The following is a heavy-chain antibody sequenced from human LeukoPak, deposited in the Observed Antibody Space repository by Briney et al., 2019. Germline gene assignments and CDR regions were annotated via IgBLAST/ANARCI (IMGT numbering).Heavy chain of an antibody. D-gene: IGHD6-13*01. CDR1: GGSISSYY. CDR3: AREYSSSWEDAFDI. Sequence: RPSETLSLTCTVSGGSISSYYWSWIRQPPGKGLGWIGYIYYSGSTNYNPSLKSRVTISVDTSKNQFSLKLSSVTAADTAVYYCAREYSSSWEDAFDIWGQGTMVTVSS. V-gene: IGHV4-59*01. CDR2: IYYSGST. J-gene: IGHJ3*02.